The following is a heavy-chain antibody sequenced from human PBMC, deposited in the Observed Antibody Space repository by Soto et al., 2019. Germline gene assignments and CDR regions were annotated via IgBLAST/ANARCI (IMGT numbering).Heavy chain of an antibody. J-gene: IGHJ6*02. CDR1: GFTLSSYS. V-gene: IGHV3-48*02. CDR2: ISSSSSTI. Sequence: EVQLVESGGGLVQPGGSLRLSCEASGFTLSSYSMNWARQAPGQGLEWFSYISSSSSTIYYADSVKGRFTISRDNAKNSLYLPMNSLRDEDTAVYYCARDNPRSSGWVVWGQGTTVTVSS. CDR3: ARDNPRSSGWVV.